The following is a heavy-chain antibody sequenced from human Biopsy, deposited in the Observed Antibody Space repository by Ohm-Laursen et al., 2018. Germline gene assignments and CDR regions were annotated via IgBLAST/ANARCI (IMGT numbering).Heavy chain of an antibody. Sequence: GTLSLTCTVSGGSISGYHWSWIRKSPGKGLEWLAYISYTGGITFHPSLNGRSTMSLDTSKNQFSPRVIYVTAADTALYYCARMPHFDYWGQGILVTVSS. V-gene: IGHV4-59*01. CDR2: ISYTGGI. J-gene: IGHJ4*02. D-gene: IGHD2-2*01. CDR1: GGSISGYH. CDR3: ARMPHFDY.